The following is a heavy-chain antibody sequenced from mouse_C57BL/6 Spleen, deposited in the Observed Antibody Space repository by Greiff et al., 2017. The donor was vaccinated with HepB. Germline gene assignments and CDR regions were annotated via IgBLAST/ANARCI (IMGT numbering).Heavy chain of an antibody. J-gene: IGHJ2*01. V-gene: IGHV7-3*01. CDR3: ARSPLTTARFDY. CDR2: IRNKANGYTT. CDR1: GFTFTDYY. Sequence: EVKLMESGGGLVQPGGSLSLSCAASGFTFTDYYMSWVRQPPGKALEWLGFIRNKANGYTTEYSASVKGRFTISRDNSQSILYLQMNALRAEDSATYYCARSPLTTARFDYWGQGTTLTVSS. D-gene: IGHD1-2*01.